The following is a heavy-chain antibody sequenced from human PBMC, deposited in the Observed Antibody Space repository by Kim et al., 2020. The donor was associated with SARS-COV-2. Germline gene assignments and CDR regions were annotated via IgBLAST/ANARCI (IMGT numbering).Heavy chain of an antibody. Sequence: ISGSGALTHYADSVRGRFTISRDNSKSTLFLQMNSLRAEDTAVYYCEASDYWGQGSLVTVSS. CDR3: EASDY. V-gene: IGHV3-23*01. J-gene: IGHJ4*02. CDR2: ISGSGALT.